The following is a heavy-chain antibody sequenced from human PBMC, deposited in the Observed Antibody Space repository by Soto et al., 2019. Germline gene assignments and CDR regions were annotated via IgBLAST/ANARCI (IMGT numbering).Heavy chain of an antibody. Sequence: SETLSLTCTVSGGTISNYYWSWIRQPPGKGLEWIGYIYYSESTNYNPSLKSQVTISVDTSKYQFSLKLTPVTAADTAVYYCASLTYYYDSSGYDFHAFDIWGQGTMVTVSS. CDR3: ASLTYYYDSSGYDFHAFDI. V-gene: IGHV4-59*01. D-gene: IGHD3-22*01. CDR1: GGTISNYY. CDR2: IYYSEST. J-gene: IGHJ3*02.